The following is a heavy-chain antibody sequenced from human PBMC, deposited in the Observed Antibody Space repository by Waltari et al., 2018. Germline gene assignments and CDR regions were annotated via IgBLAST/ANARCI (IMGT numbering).Heavy chain of an antibody. J-gene: IGHJ1*01. CDR3: ASGGVTGRYFQH. V-gene: IGHV4-39*01. CDR2: VYYTGSS. D-gene: IGHD3-16*01. Sequence: QLQLQESGPGLVKPSETLSLTCTVSGGSIRDSPYYWGWIRQPPGKGLEWIGIVYYTGSSYYNPSLKSRVTTSVDTSKTQFSLKLSSVTAADTAVYYCASGGVTGRYFQHWGQGTLVTVSS. CDR1: GGSIRDSPYY.